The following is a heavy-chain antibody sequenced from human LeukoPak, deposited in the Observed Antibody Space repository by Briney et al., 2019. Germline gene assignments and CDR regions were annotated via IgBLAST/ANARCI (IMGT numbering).Heavy chain of an antibody. D-gene: IGHD5-18*01. J-gene: IGHJ6*03. Sequence: ASVKVSCKASGYTFTSYDINWVRQATGQGLELMGWMNPNSGNTGYAQKFQGRVSMTSNTSISTAYMELGSLRSEDTAVYYCARGRRTWIHLWLRFYYYMDVWGKGTTVTISS. V-gene: IGHV1-8*01. CDR1: GYTFTSYD. CDR2: MNPNSGNT. CDR3: ARGRRTWIHLWLRFYYYMDV.